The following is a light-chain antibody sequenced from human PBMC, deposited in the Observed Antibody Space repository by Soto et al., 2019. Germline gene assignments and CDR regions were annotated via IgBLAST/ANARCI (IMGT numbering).Light chain of an antibody. V-gene: IGKV3D-11*02. CDR1: QIVTGSY. Sequence: WPGPVTLFIGEEPTLSGWASQIVTGSYLAWGQHEPGQAPRLLICDISNRATGIPARFSGLGSGKDFTPTITILEPEDFAVYFCEQRSCWQVTFGQGTRLEIK. CDR3: EQRSCWQVT. J-gene: IGKJ5*01. CDR2: DIS.